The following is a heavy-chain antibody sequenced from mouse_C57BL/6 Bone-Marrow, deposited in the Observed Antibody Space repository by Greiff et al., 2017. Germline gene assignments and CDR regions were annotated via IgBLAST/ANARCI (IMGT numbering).Heavy chain of an antibody. CDR1: GFTFSSYA. CDR2: ISDGGSYT. CDR3: LIYYGNCFAY. J-gene: IGHJ3*01. V-gene: IGHV5-4*03. D-gene: IGHD2-1*01. Sequence: EVKVVESGGGLVKPGGSLKLSCAASGFTFSSYAMSWVRQTPEKRLEWVATISDGGSYTYYPDNVKGRFTISRDNAKNNLYLQMSHLKSEDTAMYYCLIYYGNCFAYWGQGTLVTVSA.